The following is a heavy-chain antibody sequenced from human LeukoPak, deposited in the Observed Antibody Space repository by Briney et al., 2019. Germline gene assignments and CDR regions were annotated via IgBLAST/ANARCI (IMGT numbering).Heavy chain of an antibody. CDR3: ARSPTNYFGSSGSYIDY. V-gene: IGHV4-34*01. D-gene: IGHD3-22*01. CDR1: GGSFSGYY. Sequence: SETLSLTCAVYGGSFSGYYWSWIRQPPGKGLEWIGEINHSGSTNYNPSLKSRVTISVDTSKNQFSLKLSSVAAADTAVYYCARSPTNYFGSSGSYIDYWGQGILVTVSS. J-gene: IGHJ4*02. CDR2: INHSGST.